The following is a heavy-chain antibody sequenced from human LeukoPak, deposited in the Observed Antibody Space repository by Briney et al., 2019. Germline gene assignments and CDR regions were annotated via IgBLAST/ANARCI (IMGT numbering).Heavy chain of an antibody. CDR2: INPSGGST. J-gene: IGHJ3*02. Sequence: ASVKVSCKASGYTFTSCYMHWVRQAPGQGLEWMGIINPSGGSTSYAQKFQGRVTMTRDTSTSTVYMELSSLRSEDTAVYYCARGGKWLSAMIVVVITSDAFDIWGQGTMVTVSS. V-gene: IGHV1-46*01. D-gene: IGHD3-22*01. CDR1: GYTFTSCY. CDR3: ARGGKWLSAMIVVVITSDAFDI.